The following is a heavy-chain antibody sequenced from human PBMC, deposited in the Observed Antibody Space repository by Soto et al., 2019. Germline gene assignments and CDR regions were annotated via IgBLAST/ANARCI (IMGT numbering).Heavy chain of an antibody. V-gene: IGHV3-30*18. CDR2: ISYAGSNK. CDR1: GFTFSSYG. Sequence: QVQLVESGGGVVQPGRSLRLSCAASGFTFSSYGMHWVRQAPGKGLEWVAVISYAGSNKYYADSVKGRFTISRDNSKNTLYLQMNSLRAEDTAVYYCAKGGPTPGDAFEIWGQGTMVTVSS. J-gene: IGHJ3*02. D-gene: IGHD2-15*01. CDR3: AKGGPTPGDAFEI.